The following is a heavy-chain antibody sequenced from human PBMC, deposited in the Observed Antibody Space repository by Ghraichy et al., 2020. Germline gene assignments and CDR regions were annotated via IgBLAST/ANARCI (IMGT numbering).Heavy chain of an antibody. V-gene: IGHV3-30*04. J-gene: IGHJ4*02. CDR2: ISYDASTK. CDR1: GFSFNNYA. D-gene: IGHD3-10*01. Sequence: GGSLRLSCAASGFSFNNYAMYWVRQAPGKGLEWVTFISYDASTKYYGDSVTGRFTVSRDNSKSTLELQMNRLRGDDAAVYFCAAGSGSFSPFHYWGQGALFTVSS. CDR3: AAGSGSFSPFHY.